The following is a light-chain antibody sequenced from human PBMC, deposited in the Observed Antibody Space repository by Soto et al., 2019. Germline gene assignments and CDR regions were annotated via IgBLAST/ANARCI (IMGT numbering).Light chain of an antibody. CDR2: DVS. V-gene: IGKV1-5*01. CDR3: QQYKVYPYT. J-gene: IGKJ2*01. CDR1: QSLTGR. Sequence: DSQMNQTPSTLSASIGDTVTLTCRASQSLTGRLAWYQQKPGRPPKLLIYDVSILESGVPSRFSGSESGADFTLTISSLRPDDFATFYCQQYKVYPYTFGQGTRL.